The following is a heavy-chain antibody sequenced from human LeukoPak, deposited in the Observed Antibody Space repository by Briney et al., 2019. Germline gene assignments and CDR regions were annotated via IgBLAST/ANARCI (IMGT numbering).Heavy chain of an antibody. CDR2: ISGSGGNS. CDR1: GFSFDTYA. V-gene: IGHV3-23*01. J-gene: IGHJ4*02. Sequence: GGSLRLSCTASGFSFDTYAMNWVRQVPGKGLEWVLGISGSGGNSYYADSVKGRFTISRDNSKNTLYLQMHSLRAEDTAIYYCAKERQGGNSYGDEAFYFDYWGQGTLVTVSS. CDR3: AKERQGGNSYGDEAFYFDY. D-gene: IGHD4-23*01.